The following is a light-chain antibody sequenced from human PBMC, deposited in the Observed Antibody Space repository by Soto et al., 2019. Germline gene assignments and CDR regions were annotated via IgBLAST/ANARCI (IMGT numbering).Light chain of an antibody. CDR3: QQRNVWPPIT. V-gene: IGKV1-5*03. J-gene: IGKJ5*01. CDR1: QYISTW. Sequence: QFTQSPSTLPASVGDSVTITCRADQYISTWLAWYQQKPGKAPNLLIYKASRLETGVPSRFSGSGSGTDFTLTINSLEPEDFAVYYCQQRNVWPPITFGQGTRLEIK. CDR2: KAS.